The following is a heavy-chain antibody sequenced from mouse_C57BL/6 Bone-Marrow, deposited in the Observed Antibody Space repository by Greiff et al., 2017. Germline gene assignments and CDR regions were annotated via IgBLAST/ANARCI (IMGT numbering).Heavy chain of an antibody. Sequence: DVQLVESGGGLVQPGGSMKLSCAASGFTFSDAWMDWVRQSPEKGLDWVAEIRNKANNHATYYAESVKGRFTISRDDSKSSVYLQMISLRAEDTGMYYCTSYDGYYVPFAYWGQGTLVTVSA. J-gene: IGHJ3*01. CDR1: GFTFSDAW. V-gene: IGHV6-6*01. D-gene: IGHD2-3*01. CDR2: IRNKANNHAT. CDR3: TSYDGYYVPFAY.